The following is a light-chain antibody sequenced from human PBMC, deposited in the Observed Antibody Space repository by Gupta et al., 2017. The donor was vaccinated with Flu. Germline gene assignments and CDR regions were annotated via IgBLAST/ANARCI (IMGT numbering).Light chain of an antibody. J-gene: IGLJ3*02. V-gene: IGLV1-44*01. CDR2: TIN. CDR3: YYWNDSLNGVV. CDR1: STNSGSNT. Sequence: VTISCSGSSTNSGSNTVSWYQQLPGTAPKLLIDTINQRPSGVPERFSGFKSDTSAYLATSGLQAEEEADDDGYYWNDSLNGVVFGGGTKLTVL.